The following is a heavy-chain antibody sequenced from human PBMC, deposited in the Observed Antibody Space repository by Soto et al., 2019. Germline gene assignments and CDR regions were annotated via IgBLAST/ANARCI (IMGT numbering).Heavy chain of an antibody. D-gene: IGHD6-6*01. CDR3: AREYSSSSSFGY. CDR2: IWYDGSNK. J-gene: IGHJ4*02. Sequence: LRRSCAASGFTFSSYGMHWVRQSPGKGLEWVAVIWYDGSNKYYADSVKGRFTISRDNSKNTLYLQMNSLRAEDTAVYYCAREYSSSSSFGYWGQGTLVTVSS. CDR1: GFTFSSYG. V-gene: IGHV3-33*01.